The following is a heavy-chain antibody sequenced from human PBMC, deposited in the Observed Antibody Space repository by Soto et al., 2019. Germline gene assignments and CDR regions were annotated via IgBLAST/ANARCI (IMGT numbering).Heavy chain of an antibody. CDR2: ISGSGGST. Sequence: PGGSLRLSCAASGFTFSSYAMSWVRQAPGKGLEWVSAISGSGGSTYYADSVKGRFTISRDNSKNTLYLQMNSLRAEDTAVYYCAKDQTGAYYYYGMDVWGQGTTVTVSS. CDR1: GFTFSSYA. J-gene: IGHJ6*02. V-gene: IGHV3-23*01. D-gene: IGHD7-27*01. CDR3: AKDQTGAYYYYGMDV.